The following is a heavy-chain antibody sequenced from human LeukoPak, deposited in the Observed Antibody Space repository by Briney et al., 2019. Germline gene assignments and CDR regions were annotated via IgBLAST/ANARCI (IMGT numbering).Heavy chain of an antibody. V-gene: IGHV1-2*02. CDR2: INPNSGGT. CDR3: ARDAATSSSTSNWFDP. Sequence: ASVKVSCKASGYTFTGYYMRWVRQAPGQGLEWMGWINPNSGGTNYAQKFQGRVTMTRDTSISTAYMELSRLRSDDTAVYYCARDAATSSSTSNWFDPWGQGTLVTVSS. J-gene: IGHJ5*02. D-gene: IGHD5/OR15-5a*01. CDR1: GYTFTGYY.